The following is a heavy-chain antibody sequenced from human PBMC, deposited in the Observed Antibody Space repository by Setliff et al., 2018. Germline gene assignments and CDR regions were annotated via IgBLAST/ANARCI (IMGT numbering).Heavy chain of an antibody. Sequence: PSETLSLTCTVSGGSISSSSYYWGWIRQPPGKGLEWIGSIYYSGSTYYNPSLKSRVTISVDTSKNQFSLRLTSMTAADTAVYYCARQVEMATIAFDVWGQGTMVTVSS. J-gene: IGHJ3*01. CDR3: ARQVEMATIAFDV. CDR1: GGSISSSSYY. D-gene: IGHD5-12*01. CDR2: IYYSGST. V-gene: IGHV4-39*01.